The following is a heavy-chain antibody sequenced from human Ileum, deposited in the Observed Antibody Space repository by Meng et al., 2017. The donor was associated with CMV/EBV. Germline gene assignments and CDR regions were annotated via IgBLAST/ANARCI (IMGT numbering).Heavy chain of an antibody. Sequence: QGQLQESGLGPVKPAEPLSLTCTVSGASLNDYYWSWIRQPAGKGLEWIGRIFATGTTNYNPSLKSRVTMSVDTSKNQFSLKLTSVTAADTAVYFCARDRFDPWGQGALVTVSS. J-gene: IGHJ5*02. CDR3: ARDRFDP. CDR2: IFATGTT. V-gene: IGHV4-4*07. CDR1: GASLNDYY.